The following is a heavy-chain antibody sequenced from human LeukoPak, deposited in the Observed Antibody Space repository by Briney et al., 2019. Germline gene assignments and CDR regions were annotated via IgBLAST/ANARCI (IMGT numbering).Heavy chain of an antibody. CDR2: FYTSGTS. D-gene: IGHD6-6*01. Sequence: SETLSLTCTVFGGSISSYYWSWIRQPAGSGLEWIGRFYTSGTSNYNPSLKSRVTMSVDTSKNQFSLKLRSVTAADTAVYYCAREKLEDAFYYYMDVWGKGTTVTVSS. CDR3: AREKLEDAFYYYMDV. J-gene: IGHJ6*03. CDR1: GGSISSYY. V-gene: IGHV4-4*07.